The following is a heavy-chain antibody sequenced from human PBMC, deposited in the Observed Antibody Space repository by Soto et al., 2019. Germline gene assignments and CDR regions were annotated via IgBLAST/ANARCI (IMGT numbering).Heavy chain of an antibody. D-gene: IGHD2-2*01. CDR1: GYTFTNYD. V-gene: IGHV1-18*01. CDR2: ISGYNGNR. Sequence: VASVKVSCKASGYTFTNYDISWVRQAPGQGLEWLGWISGYNGNRNYAQKFQGRVTMTTDTSTSTVYMELRSLRSDDTAVYYCARGRYCSSITCDKKYGMDVWGQGTTATVSS. J-gene: IGHJ6*02. CDR3: ARGRYCSSITCDKKYGMDV.